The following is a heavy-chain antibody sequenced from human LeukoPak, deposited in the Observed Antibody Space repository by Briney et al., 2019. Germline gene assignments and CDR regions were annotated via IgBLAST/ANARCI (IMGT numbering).Heavy chain of an antibody. V-gene: IGHV3-30*02. CDR3: AKDRRFGELLPYYMDV. J-gene: IGHJ6*03. CDR2: IRYDGSNK. Sequence: GGSLRLSCAASGFTFSSYGMHWVRQAPGKGLEWVAFIRYDGSNKYYADSVKGRFTISRDNSKNTLYLQMNSLRAEDTAVYYCAKDRRFGELLPYYMDVWGKGTTVTVSS. CDR1: GFTFSSYG. D-gene: IGHD3-10*01.